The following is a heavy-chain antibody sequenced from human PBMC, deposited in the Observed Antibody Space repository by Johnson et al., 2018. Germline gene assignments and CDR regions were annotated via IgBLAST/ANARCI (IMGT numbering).Heavy chain of an antibody. D-gene: IGHD3-9*01. CDR3: ATGAWLPLDY. J-gene: IGHJ4*02. Sequence: QVQLVQSGAEVKKPGSSVKVSCKASGDTFNSYGINWVRQAPGPGLEWMGGIIPVFDTRNFAQKFQGRVTITAHKSTGTAYMELSSLRSYDTAIYYWATGAWLPLDYWGQGTLVTVSS. CDR2: IIPVFDTR. V-gene: IGHV1-69*06. CDR1: GDTFNSYG.